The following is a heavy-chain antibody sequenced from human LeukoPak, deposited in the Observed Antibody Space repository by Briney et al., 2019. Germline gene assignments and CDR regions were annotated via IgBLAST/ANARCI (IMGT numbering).Heavy chain of an antibody. V-gene: IGHV3-23*01. J-gene: IGHJ1*01. CDR3: AKRSAGRLGYFQH. CDR2: ISGSGGST. D-gene: IGHD6-13*01. CDR1: GFTVSSNY. Sequence: PGGSLRLSCAASGFTVSSNYMSWARQAPGKGLEWVSAISGSGGSTYYADSVKGRFTISRDNSKNTLYLQMNSLRAEDTAVYYCAKRSAGRLGYFQHWGQGTLVTVSS.